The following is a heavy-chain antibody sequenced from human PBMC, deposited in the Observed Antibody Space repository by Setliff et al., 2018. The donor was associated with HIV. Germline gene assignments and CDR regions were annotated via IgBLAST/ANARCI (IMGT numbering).Heavy chain of an antibody. V-gene: IGHV4-39*01. J-gene: IGHJ6*03. CDR1: DGSLYSSSNY. Sequence: SETLSLTCTVSDGSLYSSSNYWGWIRQPPGKGLEWIGSIYYSGSTYYNPSLKSRVTISVDTSKKQFSLKLSSVTAADTAVYYCVNAQDHYYVDVWGKGTTVTVSS. CDR3: VNAQDHYYVDV. D-gene: IGHD2-2*01. CDR2: IYYSGST.